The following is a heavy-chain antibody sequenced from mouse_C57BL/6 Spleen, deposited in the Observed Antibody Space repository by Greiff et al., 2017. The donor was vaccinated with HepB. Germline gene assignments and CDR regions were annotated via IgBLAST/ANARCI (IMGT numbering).Heavy chain of an antibody. Sequence: EVKLQESGPGLVKPSQSLSLTCSVTGYSITSGYYWNWIRQFPGNKLEWMGYISYDGSNNYNPSLKNRISITRDTSKNQFFLKLNSVTTEDTATYYCARGGGLWYFDVWGTGTTVTVSS. CDR1: GYSITSGYY. CDR2: ISYDGSN. J-gene: IGHJ1*03. CDR3: ARGGGLWYFDV. V-gene: IGHV3-6*01.